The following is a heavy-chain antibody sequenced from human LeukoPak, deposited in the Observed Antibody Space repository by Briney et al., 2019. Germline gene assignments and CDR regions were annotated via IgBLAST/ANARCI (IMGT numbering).Heavy chain of an antibody. J-gene: IGHJ4*02. D-gene: IGHD6-13*01. V-gene: IGHV1-69*13. CDR3: ARSGGPYSSSSKADY. CDR2: IIPIFGTA. CDR1: GGTFSSYA. Sequence: GASVKVSCKASGGTFSSYAISWVRQAPGQGLEWMGGIIPIFGTAIYAQKFQGRVTITADESTSTAYMELSSLRSEDTAVYYCARSGGPYSSSSKADYWGQGTLVTVSS.